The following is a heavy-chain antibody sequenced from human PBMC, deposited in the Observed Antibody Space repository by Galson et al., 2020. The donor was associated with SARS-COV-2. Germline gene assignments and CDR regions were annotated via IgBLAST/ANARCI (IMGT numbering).Heavy chain of an antibody. CDR1: GYTFTGYY. Sequence: ASVKVSCKASGYTFTGYYMHWVRQAPGQGLEWMGWINPNSGGTNYAQKFQGRVTITADKSTSTAYMELSSLRSEDTAVYYCARDLGGGQQLEHYYYYYMDVWGKGTTVTVSS. D-gene: IGHD6-13*01. J-gene: IGHJ6*03. CDR2: INPNSGGT. V-gene: IGHV1-2*02. CDR3: ARDLGGGQQLEHYYYYYMDV.